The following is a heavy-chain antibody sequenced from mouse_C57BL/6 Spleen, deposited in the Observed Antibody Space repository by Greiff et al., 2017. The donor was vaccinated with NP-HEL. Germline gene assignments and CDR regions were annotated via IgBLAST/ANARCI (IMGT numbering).Heavy chain of an antibody. V-gene: IGHV1-19*01. D-gene: IGHD4-1*01. J-gene: IGHJ2*01. CDR2: INPYNGGT. CDR3: ARSTGTANYFDY. CDR1: GYTFTDYY. Sequence: VQLQQSGPVLVKPGASVKMSCKASGYTFTDYYMNWVKQSHGKSLEWIGVINPYNGGTSYNQKFKGKATLTVDKSSSTAYMELNSLTSEDSAVYYCARSTGTANYFDYWGQGTTLTVSS.